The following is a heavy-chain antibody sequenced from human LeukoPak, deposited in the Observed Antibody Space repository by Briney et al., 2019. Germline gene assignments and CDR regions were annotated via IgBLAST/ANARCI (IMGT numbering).Heavy chain of an antibody. V-gene: IGHV4-59*01. D-gene: IGHD3-10*01. J-gene: IGHJ4*02. CDR3: AAVSGLPHFDY. CDR1: GGSISSYY. CDR2: IYYSGTT. Sequence: SETLSLTCTVSGGSISSYYWSWIRQPPGKGLEWIGYIYYSGTTNYNPSLKSRVTISVGTSKNQFSLKLTSVTAAGTAVYYCAAVSGLPHFDYWGQGTLVTVSS.